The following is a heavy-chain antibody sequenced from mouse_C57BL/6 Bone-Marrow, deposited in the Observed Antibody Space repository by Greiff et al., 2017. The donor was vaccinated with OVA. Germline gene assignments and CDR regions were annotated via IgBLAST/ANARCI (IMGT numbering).Heavy chain of an antibody. CDR1: GFTFSDYG. CDR3: AGFITTVVSPYAMDY. CDR2: ISSGSSNI. V-gene: IGHV5-17*01. Sequence: EVKLMESGGGLVKPGGSLKLSCAASGFTFSDYGMHWVRQAPEKGLEWVAYISSGSSNIYYADTVKGRFTISRDNAKITLFLQMTSLRSEDTAIYYCAGFITTVVSPYAMDYWGQGTSVTVSS. D-gene: IGHD1-1*01. J-gene: IGHJ4*01.